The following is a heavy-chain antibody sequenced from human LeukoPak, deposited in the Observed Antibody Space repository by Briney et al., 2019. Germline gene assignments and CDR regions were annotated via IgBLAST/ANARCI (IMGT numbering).Heavy chain of an antibody. CDR1: GFTFSSYA. D-gene: IGHD1-26*01. J-gene: IGHJ4*02. CDR3: AKTRWELPYYFDY. CDR2: ISGSGGST. Sequence: GGSLRLSCAASGFTFSSYAMSWVRQAPGKGLEGVSAISGSGGSTYYADSVKGRFTISRDNSKNTLDLQMNSLRAEETAVYYCAKTRWELPYYFDYWGQGTLVTVSS. V-gene: IGHV3-23*01.